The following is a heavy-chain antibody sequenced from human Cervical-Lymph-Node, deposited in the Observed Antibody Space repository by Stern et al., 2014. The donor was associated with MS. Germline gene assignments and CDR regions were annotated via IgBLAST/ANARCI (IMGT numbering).Heavy chain of an antibody. CDR3: ARGLLGSENAFDI. Sequence: MQLVQSGAEVKKPGASVKVSCKASGYTFTSYGISWMRQAHGQGLEWMGWISGCIVNTIYAQKLPGSITMTTDTSTSPAYMDLRSLRSYDTAVYYCARGLLGSENAFDICGQGTMFTVSS. J-gene: IGHJ3*02. CDR1: GYTFTSYG. CDR2: ISGCIVNT. V-gene: IGHV1-18*01. D-gene: IGHD2-15*01.